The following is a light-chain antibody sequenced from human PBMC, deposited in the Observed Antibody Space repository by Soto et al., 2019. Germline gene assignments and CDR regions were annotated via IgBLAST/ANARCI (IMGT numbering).Light chain of an antibody. J-gene: IGKJ2*01. CDR3: QQRSNWPRYS. CDR1: QSVSSY. V-gene: IGKV3-11*01. Sequence: EIVLTQSPATLSLSPGERATLSCRASQSVSSYVAWYQQKPGQAPRLLIYDASNRATGIPARFSGSGSGTDFTLTISSLEPEAFAVYYCQQRSNWPRYSFGQGTKLVIK. CDR2: DAS.